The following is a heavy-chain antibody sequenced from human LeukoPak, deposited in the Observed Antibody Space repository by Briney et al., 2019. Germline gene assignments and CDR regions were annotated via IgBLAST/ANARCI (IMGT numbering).Heavy chain of an antibody. Sequence: PSETLSLTCAVYGGSFSGYYWSWIRQPPGKGLEWIGEINHSGSTNYNPSLKSRVTISVDTSKNQFSLKPSSVTAADTAVYYCARGGVKTYYYDSSGYYPRGRTRAVGYWGQGTLVTVSS. CDR1: GGSFSGYY. CDR3: ARGGVKTYYYDSSGYYPRGRTRAVGY. D-gene: IGHD3-22*01. V-gene: IGHV4-34*01. J-gene: IGHJ4*02. CDR2: INHSGST.